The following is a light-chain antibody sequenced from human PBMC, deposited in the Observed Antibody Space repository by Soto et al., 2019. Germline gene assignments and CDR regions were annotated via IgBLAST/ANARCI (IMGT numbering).Light chain of an antibody. CDR1: QVIFNY. V-gene: IGKV1-27*01. Sequence: DIEMTQSPSSLSASIGDRVTITCRASQVIFNYLAWFQQKPGRAPQLLIYDASRLRAGVPSRFSGSRSGTEFTLTISSLQPEDVATYYCQKYDSAPRTFGQGTKVEL. J-gene: IGKJ1*01. CDR3: QKYDSAPRT. CDR2: DAS.